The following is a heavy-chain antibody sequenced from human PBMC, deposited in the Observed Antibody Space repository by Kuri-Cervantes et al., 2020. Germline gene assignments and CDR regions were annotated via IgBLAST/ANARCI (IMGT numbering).Heavy chain of an antibody. V-gene: IGHV6-1*01. Sequence: SCAISGDSVSSNSAAWNWIRQSPSRGLEWLGRTYYRSKWYNDYAVSVKSRIAINPDTSKNQFSLQLNSVTPEDTAVYYCARDQLGRYCSSTSCPGYGMDVWGQGTTVTVSS. CDR3: ARDQLGRYCSSTSCPGYGMDV. D-gene: IGHD2-2*01. CDR1: GDSVSSNSAA. CDR2: TYYRSKWYN. J-gene: IGHJ6*02.